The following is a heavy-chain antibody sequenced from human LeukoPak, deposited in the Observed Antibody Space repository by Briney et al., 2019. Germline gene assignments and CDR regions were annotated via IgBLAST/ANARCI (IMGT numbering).Heavy chain of an antibody. J-gene: IGHJ4*02. CDR2: ISFDGSDT. D-gene: IGHD4-11*01. Sequence: TGGSLRLSCAASGFTFSTYTMHWVRQAPGKGLERVALISFDGSDTYSADSVKGRFTISRDNSKNTMYLQMNRLRPEDTAVYYCARDIEPIEVPGRSKDYWGQGTLVTVSS. V-gene: IGHV3-30*04. CDR3: ARDIEPIEVPGRSKDY. CDR1: GFTFSTYT.